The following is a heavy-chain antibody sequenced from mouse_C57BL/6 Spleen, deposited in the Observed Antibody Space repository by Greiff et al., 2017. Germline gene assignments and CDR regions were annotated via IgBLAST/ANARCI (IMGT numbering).Heavy chain of an antibody. CDR1: GYAFSSSW. J-gene: IGHJ4*01. CDR3: ARGSSVHYAMDY. Sequence: QVHVKQSGPELVKPGASVKISCKASGYAFSSSWMNWVKQRPGKGLEWIGRIYPGDGDTNYNGKFKGKATLTADKSSSTADMQLSSLTSEDSAVSFCARGSSVHYAMDYWGQGTSVTVSA. CDR2: IYPGDGDT. V-gene: IGHV1-82*01. D-gene: IGHD3-2*02.